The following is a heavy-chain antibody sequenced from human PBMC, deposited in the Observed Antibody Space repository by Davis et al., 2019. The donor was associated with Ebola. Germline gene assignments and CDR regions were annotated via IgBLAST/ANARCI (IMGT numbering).Heavy chain of an antibody. CDR2: ITSRAAGGTI. D-gene: IGHD2-8*02. CDR3: ISSLSTPGGFDI. J-gene: IGHJ3*02. V-gene: IGHV3-15*01. CDR1: GFIFTNTY. Sequence: GESLKISCEVSGFIFTNTYMSWVRQAPGKGLEWLGRITSRAAGGTIDYAAPAKGRFTISGDASKNTLYLQLNSLITEDTAMYYCISSLSTPGGFDIWGQGTMVTVCS.